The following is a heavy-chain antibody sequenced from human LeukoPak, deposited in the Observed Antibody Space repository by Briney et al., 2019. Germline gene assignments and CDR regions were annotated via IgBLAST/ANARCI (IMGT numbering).Heavy chain of an antibody. CDR3: ARDGGHGDYYFDY. J-gene: IGHJ4*02. Sequence: GGSLRLSCAASGFTFSSYAMSWVRQAPGKGLEWVSAISGSGGSTYSADSVKGRFTISRDNSKNTLYLQMNSLRAEDTAVYYCARDGGHGDYYFDYWGQGTLVTVSS. V-gene: IGHV3-23*01. D-gene: IGHD4-17*01. CDR2: ISGSGGST. CDR1: GFTFSSYA.